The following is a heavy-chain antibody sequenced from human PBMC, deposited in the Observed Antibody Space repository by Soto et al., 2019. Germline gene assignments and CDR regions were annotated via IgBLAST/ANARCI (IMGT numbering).Heavy chain of an antibody. Sequence: QVRLVQSGAEVKKPGASVKVSCKASGYTFANHGIIWVRQAPGQGLQWMGWISGYNGNTNYPQKVQGRVTMTTDTSTSTAYMELTSLTSDDTAAYYCARDQGGSYYVAIDSWGQGTLVTVSS. CDR1: GYTFANHG. J-gene: IGHJ4*02. V-gene: IGHV1-18*04. D-gene: IGHD1-26*01. CDR3: ARDQGGSYYVAIDS. CDR2: ISGYNGNT.